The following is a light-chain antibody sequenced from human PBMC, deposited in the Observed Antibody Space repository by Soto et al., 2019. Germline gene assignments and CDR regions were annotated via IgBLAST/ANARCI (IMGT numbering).Light chain of an antibody. CDR1: QTFSSH. J-gene: IGKJ5*01. Sequence: EIVLTQSPATLSLSPGERATLSCRASQTFSSHLAWYQQKPGQAPRLLIYDASKRATGIPARFSGRGSGTDCTLTISSLGPEDFAVYYCQQRSNWPPVITFGQGTRLELK. CDR2: DAS. V-gene: IGKV3-11*01. CDR3: QQRSNWPPVIT.